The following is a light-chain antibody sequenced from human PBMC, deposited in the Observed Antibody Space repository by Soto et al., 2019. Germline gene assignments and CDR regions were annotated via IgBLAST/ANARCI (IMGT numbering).Light chain of an antibody. J-gene: IGKJ3*01. CDR3: QHYNSYSEFT. Sequence: DIQMTQSPSILSASIGDRVTITCRASQSINTWLAWYQQKPGKAPKLLIYKASTLESGVPSRFSGSGSGTEFTLTIGCLQLDDFATYYCQHYNSYSEFTFGPGTKVDIK. CDR2: KAS. V-gene: IGKV1-5*03. CDR1: QSINTW.